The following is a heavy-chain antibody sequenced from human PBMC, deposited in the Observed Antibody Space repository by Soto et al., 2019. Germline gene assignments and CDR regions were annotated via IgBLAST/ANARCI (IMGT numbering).Heavy chain of an antibody. CDR1: GGTFSSYT. V-gene: IGHV1-69*02. CDR3: ASATYYDFWSGPLDY. Sequence: QVQLVQSGAEVKKPGSSVKVSCKASGGTFSSYTISWVXXXXXXGLEWMGRIIPILGIANYAQKFQGRVTITADKSTSTAYMELSSLRSEDTAVYYCASATYYDFWSGPLDYWGQGTLVTVSS. J-gene: IGHJ4*02. D-gene: IGHD3-3*01. CDR2: IIPILGIA.